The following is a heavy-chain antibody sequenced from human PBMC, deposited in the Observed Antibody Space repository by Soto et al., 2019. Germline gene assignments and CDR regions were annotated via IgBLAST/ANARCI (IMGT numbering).Heavy chain of an antibody. CDR3: AKDLGVYCGGGTCWGPFDN. V-gene: IGHV3-23*01. D-gene: IGHD2-15*01. Sequence: EVQLLESGGGLVQPGGSLRLSCAASGFTFSSYAMSWLRRAPGKGPEWVSTISGNGGRTYYADSVKGRFTISRDNSQTTRFLQMNSLRAEDTAVYYCAKDLGVYCGGGTCWGPFDNLGQGTLVTVSS. CDR2: ISGNGGRT. J-gene: IGHJ4*02. CDR1: GFTFSSYA.